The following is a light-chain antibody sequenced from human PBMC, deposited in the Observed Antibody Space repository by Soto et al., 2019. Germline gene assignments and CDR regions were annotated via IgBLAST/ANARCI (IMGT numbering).Light chain of an antibody. CDR1: SSNFGSYNL. J-gene: IGLJ3*02. V-gene: IGLV2-23*02. CDR3: CSYVGSSSLV. Sequence: QSALTQPASVSGSPGQSITISCTGTSSNFGSYNLVSWYQQCPDKAPKLLIYEVGKRPSGVSNRFSGSKSGNTASLTISGLQAEDESDYYCCSYVGSSSLVFGGGTKVTVL. CDR2: EVG.